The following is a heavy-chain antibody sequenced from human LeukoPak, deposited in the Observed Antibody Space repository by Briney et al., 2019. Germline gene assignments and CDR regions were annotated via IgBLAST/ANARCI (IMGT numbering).Heavy chain of an antibody. Sequence: GVSLRLSCAASGFTFTNYPMIRVRQAPGRGLTWVSGISGSGGSTYYADSVKGRFTISRDNPRSTLYLQMSSLRAEDTAVYYCARKLSGYAPFDCWGQGTLVTVSS. J-gene: IGHJ4*02. CDR1: GFTFTNYP. CDR2: ISGSGGST. V-gene: IGHV3-23*01. CDR3: ARKLSGYAPFDC. D-gene: IGHD5-12*01.